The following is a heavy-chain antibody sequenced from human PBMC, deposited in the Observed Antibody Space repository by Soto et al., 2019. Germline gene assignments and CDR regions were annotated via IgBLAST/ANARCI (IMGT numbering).Heavy chain of an antibody. V-gene: IGHV1-18*01. Sequence: ASVKVSCKASGYTFTSYDINWVRQATGQGLEWMGWMNPNNGNTNYAQKFQGRVTMTTDTSTSTAYMELRSLRSDDTAVYYCARELESSGWYFDYWGQGTLVTVSS. D-gene: IGHD6-19*01. CDR2: MNPNNGNT. CDR1: GYTFTSYD. CDR3: ARELESSGWYFDY. J-gene: IGHJ4*02.